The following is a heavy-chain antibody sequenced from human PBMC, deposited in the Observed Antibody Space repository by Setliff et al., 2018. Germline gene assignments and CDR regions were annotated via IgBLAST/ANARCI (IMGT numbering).Heavy chain of an antibody. CDR1: GDSISSTSYQ. J-gene: IGHJ4*02. CDR2: IYYTGTA. CDR3: ARHEFFGGYYGSVTYRHFDY. Sequence: PSETLSLTCTVSGDSISSTSYQWGWVRQPPGKGLEWIGSIYYTGTAYYNPSLKSRVTISVDTSKNQFSLQVTSLAATDTALYFCARHEFFGGYYGSVTYRHFDYWGQGILVTVSS. V-gene: IGHV4-39*01. D-gene: IGHD3-10*01.